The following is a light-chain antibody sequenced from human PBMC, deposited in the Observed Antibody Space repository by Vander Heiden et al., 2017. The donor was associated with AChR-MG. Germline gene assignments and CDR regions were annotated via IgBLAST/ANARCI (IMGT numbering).Light chain of an antibody. CDR1: QSVSTN. CDR2: VTS. J-gene: IGKJ1*01. V-gene: IGKV3-11*01. Sequence: EIVLTQSPGTLSLSPGENATLSCRASQSVSTNLAWYQQKPGQAPSLLIYVTSNRATGIPARFSGSGSGTDFTLTISSLEPEDFAVYYCQQRSNWPPTFGQGTKVEIK. CDR3: QQRSNWPPT.